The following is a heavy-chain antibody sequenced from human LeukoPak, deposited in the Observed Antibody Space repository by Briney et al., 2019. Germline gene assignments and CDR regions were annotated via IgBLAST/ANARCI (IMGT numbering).Heavy chain of an antibody. CDR2: IRPDGSGT. CDR3: ATNRVAAAGDD. Sequence: GRSLRLSCAASGFTFSSYAMHWVRQAPGKGLEWVANIRPDGSGTYYVDSVKGRFTISRDNAKNSLYLQMNSLRAEDTAVYYCATNRVAAAGDDWGQGTLVTVSS. V-gene: IGHV3-7*01. D-gene: IGHD6-13*01. CDR1: GFTFSSYA. J-gene: IGHJ1*01.